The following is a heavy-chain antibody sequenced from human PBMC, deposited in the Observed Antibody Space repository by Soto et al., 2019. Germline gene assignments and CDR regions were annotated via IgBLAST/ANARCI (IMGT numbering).Heavy chain of an antibody. V-gene: IGHV6-1*01. CDR3: ARGEQYSGRIFDY. D-gene: IGHD1-26*01. CDR1: GDSVSSNSAA. Sequence: QTLSLTCGISGDSVSSNSAAWNLLRQSPSRGLEWLGRTYYRSKWYNDYAVSVESRITINPDTSKNHFSLQLNFVTPEDTAVYFCARGEQYSGRIFDYWGQGTLVTVSS. J-gene: IGHJ4*02. CDR2: TYYRSKWYN.